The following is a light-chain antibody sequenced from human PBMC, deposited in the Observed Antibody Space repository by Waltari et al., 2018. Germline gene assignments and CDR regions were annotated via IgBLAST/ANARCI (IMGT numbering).Light chain of an antibody. Sequence: EIVLTQSPATLSLSRGERATLSCRASQSVRRYLAWYQQKPGQAPRLLIYDASIMATGIPDRFSGSGSGTDFSLTISRLEPEDFAMYYCQKYVSLPATFGQGTKVEIK. V-gene: IGKV3-20*01. CDR1: QSVRRY. CDR3: QKYVSLPAT. J-gene: IGKJ1*01. CDR2: DAS.